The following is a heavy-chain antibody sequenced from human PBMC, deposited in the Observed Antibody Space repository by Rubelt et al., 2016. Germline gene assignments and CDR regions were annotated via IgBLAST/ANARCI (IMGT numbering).Heavy chain of an antibody. J-gene: IGHJ4*02. V-gene: IGHV3-33*01. CDR3: ARRFSNGWFDY. CDR1: GFTFSNYG. Sequence: QVQLVESGGGVVQPGRSLRLSCAASGFTFSNYGMHWVRQAPGKGLEWVASIWYDGSNKNYADSVKGRFTISRDNSKNTLYLQMNSLRVEDTAVFHCARRFSNGWFDYWGQGTLVTVSS. D-gene: IGHD6-19*01. CDR2: IWYDGSNK.